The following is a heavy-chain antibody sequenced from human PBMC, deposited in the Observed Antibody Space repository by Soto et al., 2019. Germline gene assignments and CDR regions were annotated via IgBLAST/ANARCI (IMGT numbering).Heavy chain of an antibody. CDR3: AREVAVWSYFDY. Sequence: ASVKVSCKASGYTFTSYAMHWVRQAPGQRLEWMGWINAGNGNTKYSQKFQGRVTITRDTSASTAYMELSSLRSEDTAVYYCAREVAVWSYFDYWGQGTLVTVSS. V-gene: IGHV1-3*01. CDR2: INAGNGNT. D-gene: IGHD2-15*01. J-gene: IGHJ4*02. CDR1: GYTFTSYA.